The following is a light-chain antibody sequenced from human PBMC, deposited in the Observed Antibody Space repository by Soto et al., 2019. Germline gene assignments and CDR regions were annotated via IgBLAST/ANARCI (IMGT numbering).Light chain of an antibody. J-gene: IGLJ1*01. CDR2: DVY. CDR1: SSDVGRYTY. V-gene: IGLV2-14*01. CDR3: TSYTSPTPPYF. Sequence: QSVLTQPASVSGSPGPSITISCAGTSSDVGRYTYVSWYQQHPGKAPKLIIYDVYNRPSGVSTRFSGSKSGNTASLTISGFQAGNEANYYSTSYTSPTPPYFFGGGTKVTVL.